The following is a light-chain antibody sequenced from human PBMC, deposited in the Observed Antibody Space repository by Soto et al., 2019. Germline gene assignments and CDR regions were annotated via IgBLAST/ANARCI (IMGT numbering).Light chain of an antibody. Sequence: DIQMTQSPSFLSASVGDRVTIAFRASQGISTWVVWYQQKXGAAPKXXIHSSSNLQSGVLSRFSGSGSGTDFTLTISSLQPEDVATYYCQQANSSTLTFGPGTKVDIK. CDR3: QQANSSTLT. J-gene: IGKJ3*01. CDR1: QGISTW. CDR2: SSS. V-gene: IGKV1-12*01.